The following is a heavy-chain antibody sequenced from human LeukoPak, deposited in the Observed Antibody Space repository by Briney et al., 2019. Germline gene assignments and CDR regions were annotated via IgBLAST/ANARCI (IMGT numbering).Heavy chain of an antibody. CDR3: ARGLVLATDDAFDI. J-gene: IGHJ3*02. D-gene: IGHD5-12*01. CDR1: GGSIRSYF. Sequence: ETLSLTCTVSGGSIRSYFWSWLRQPPGKGLEWIGYIWDTEITDYNPSLKSRVSISLDTSKNHFSLKLRSVTAADTALYFCARGLVLATDDAFDIWGQGTLVTVSS. V-gene: IGHV4-59*01. CDR2: IWDTEIT.